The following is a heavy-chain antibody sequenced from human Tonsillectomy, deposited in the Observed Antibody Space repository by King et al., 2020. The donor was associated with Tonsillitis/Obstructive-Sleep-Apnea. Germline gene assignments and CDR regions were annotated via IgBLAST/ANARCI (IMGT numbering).Heavy chain of an antibody. J-gene: IGHJ4*02. V-gene: IGHV7-4-1*02. Sequence: VQLVEAGSELKKPGASVKVSCKASGYTFTSYAMNWVRQAPGQGLEWMGWINTNTGNPTYAQGFTGRFVFSLDTSVSTAYLQISSLKTEDTAVYYCARGTVTANWYYFDYWGQGTLVTVSS. D-gene: IGHD2-21*02. CDR3: ARGTVTANWYYFDY. CDR1: GYTFTSYA. CDR2: INTNTGNP.